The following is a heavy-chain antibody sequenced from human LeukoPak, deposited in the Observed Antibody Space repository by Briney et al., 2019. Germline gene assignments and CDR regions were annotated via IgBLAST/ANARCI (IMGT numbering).Heavy chain of an antibody. CDR2: IYYSGST. V-gene: IGHV4-59*01. J-gene: IGHJ3*02. CDR1: GGSISSYY. CDR3: ARVYYYDSSGYAFDI. Sequence: SETLSLTCTVSGGSISSYYWSWIRQPPGKRLEWIGYIYYSGSTNYNPSLKSRVTISVDTSKNQFSLKLSSVTAADTAVYYCARVYYYDSSGYAFDIWGQGTMVTVSS. D-gene: IGHD3-22*01.